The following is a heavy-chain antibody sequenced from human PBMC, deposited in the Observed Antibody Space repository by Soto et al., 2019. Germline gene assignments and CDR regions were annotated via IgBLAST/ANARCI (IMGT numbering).Heavy chain of an antibody. Sequence: WGSLRLSCSASGLTFSSYEMNWCRQAPGKGLEWVSYISSGGGTIYYADSVRGRFTISRDNAKNSLYLQMNSLRSEDTALYYCARDYFDYWGQGTLVTFSS. V-gene: IGHV3-48*03. J-gene: IGHJ4*02. CDR2: ISSGGGTI. CDR1: GLTFSSYE. CDR3: ARDYFDY.